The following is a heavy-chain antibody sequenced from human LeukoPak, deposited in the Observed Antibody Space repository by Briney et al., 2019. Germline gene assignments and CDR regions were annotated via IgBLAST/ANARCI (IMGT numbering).Heavy chain of an antibody. CDR3: ARDQETGTTHYYYYGMDV. J-gene: IGHJ6*02. V-gene: IGHV3-66*01. D-gene: IGHD1-7*01. CDR1: GFTVSSNY. Sequence: GGSLRLSCAASGFTVSSNYMSWVRQAPGKGLEWVSVIYSGGSTYYADSVKGRFTISRDNSKNTLYLQMNSLRAEDTAVYYCARDQETGTTHYYYYGMDVWGQGTPVTVSS. CDR2: IYSGGST.